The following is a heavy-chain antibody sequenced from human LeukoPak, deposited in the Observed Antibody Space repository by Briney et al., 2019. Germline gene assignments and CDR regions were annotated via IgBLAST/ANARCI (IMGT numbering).Heavy chain of an antibody. CDR3: VKGVLYYDSSGEFDY. J-gene: IGHJ4*02. CDR2: ISWNSGGI. D-gene: IGHD3-22*01. V-gene: IGHV3-9*01. Sequence: TGGSLKLSCAAPGFPLDDYALHRVPPVSGEGLEWVSGISWNSGGIGYADSVKGRFTISRDNAKKSLYLQMNSLRAEDTALYYCVKGVLYYDSSGEFDYWGQGTLVTVSS. CDR1: GFPLDDYA.